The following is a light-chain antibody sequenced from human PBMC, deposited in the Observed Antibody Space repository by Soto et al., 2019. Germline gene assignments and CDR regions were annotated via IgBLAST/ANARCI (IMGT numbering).Light chain of an antibody. V-gene: IGLV2-8*01. CDR3: KSYAGRNTYV. Sequence: QSVLTQPPSAAGSPGQSVTISCTGTTNDIGVYDFVSWYQHHPGKAPRLIIYEVVQRPSGVPDLFSGSKSGNTASVTVSGLQAADEADYFFKSYAGRNTYVFGSGTKVTVL. J-gene: IGLJ1*01. CDR1: TNDIGVYDF. CDR2: EVV.